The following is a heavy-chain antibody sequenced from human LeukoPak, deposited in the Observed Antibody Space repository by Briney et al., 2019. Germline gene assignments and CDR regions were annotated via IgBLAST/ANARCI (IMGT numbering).Heavy chain of an antibody. Sequence: GGSLRLSCAASGFTFSGYAMSWVRQAPGKGLEWVSAISGSGGSTYYADSVKGRFTISRDNSKNTLYLQMNSLRAEDTAVYYCAKSVYVFGDFWSGYYYYFDYWGQGTLVTVSS. J-gene: IGHJ4*02. CDR2: ISGSGGST. D-gene: IGHD3-3*01. V-gene: IGHV3-23*01. CDR1: GFTFSGYA. CDR3: AKSVYVFGDFWSGYYYYFDY.